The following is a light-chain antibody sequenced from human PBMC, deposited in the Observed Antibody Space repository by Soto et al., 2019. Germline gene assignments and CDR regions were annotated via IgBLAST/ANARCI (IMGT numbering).Light chain of an antibody. CDR1: ERIYSAY. V-gene: IGKV3-20*01. CDR2: GTS. CDR3: QQYGNSPIT. J-gene: IGKJ5*01. Sequence: EIVLTQSPGTLSLSPGERATLSCRASERIYSAYLGWYQQKPGQAPRLLIYGTSSRATGIPDRFSGSGSGTDFTLTISRLEPEDFAVYYCQQYGNSPITFGQGRRLQVK.